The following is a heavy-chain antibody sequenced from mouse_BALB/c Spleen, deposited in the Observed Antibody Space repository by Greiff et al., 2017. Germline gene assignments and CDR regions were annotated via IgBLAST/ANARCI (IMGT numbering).Heavy chain of an antibody. CDR3: ARGDYYGSSYEGFAY. Sequence: EVKLMESGPGLVKPSQSLSLTCTVTGYSITSDYAWNWIRQFPGNKLEWMGYISYSGSTSYNPSLKSRISITRDTSKNQFFLQLNSVTTEDTATYYCARGDYYGSSYEGFAYWGQGTLVTVSA. CDR2: ISYSGST. V-gene: IGHV3-2*02. D-gene: IGHD1-1*01. J-gene: IGHJ3*01. CDR1: GYSITSDYA.